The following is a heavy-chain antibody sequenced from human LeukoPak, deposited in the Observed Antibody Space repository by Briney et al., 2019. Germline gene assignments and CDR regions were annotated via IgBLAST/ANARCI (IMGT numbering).Heavy chain of an antibody. V-gene: IGHV3-30*03. Sequence: HPGGSLRLSCAASGFTFSSYGMHWVRQAPGKGLEWVAGISYDGSNKYYADSVKGRFTISRDNSKNTLYLQMNSLRAEDTAVYYCARLYDYVWRSYRNFDYWGQGTLVTVSS. D-gene: IGHD3-16*02. J-gene: IGHJ4*02. CDR3: ARLYDYVWRSYRNFDY. CDR2: ISYDGSNK. CDR1: GFTFSSYG.